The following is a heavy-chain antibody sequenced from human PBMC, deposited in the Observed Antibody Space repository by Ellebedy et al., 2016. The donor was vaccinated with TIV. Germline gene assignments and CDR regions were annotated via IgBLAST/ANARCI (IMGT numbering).Heavy chain of an antibody. CDR1: GGSISSSTNY. V-gene: IGHV4-39*01. D-gene: IGHD3-10*01. CDR2: LYYSGST. CDR3: ARVPNPTMVRGTNWFDP. J-gene: IGHJ5*02. Sequence: SETLSLTXTVSGGSISSSTNYWGWIRQPPGKGLEWIGSLYYSGSTYYNPSLKSRVTISVDTSKNQFSLKLSSVTAADTAVYYCARVPNPTMVRGTNWFDPWGQGTLVTVSS.